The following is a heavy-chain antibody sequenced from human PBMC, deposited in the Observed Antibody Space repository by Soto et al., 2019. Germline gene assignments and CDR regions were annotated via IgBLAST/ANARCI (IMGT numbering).Heavy chain of an antibody. CDR2: IIPIFGRA. V-gene: IGHV1-69*13. D-gene: IGHD6-6*01. CDR3: SKGKAARPALYYYYGMDV. Sequence: SVKVSCKASGGTFSSYAISWVRQAPGQGLEWMGGIIPIFGRANYAQKFQGKVTITADESPSTAYMELSSLRSEDTAVYYCSKGKAARPALYYYYGMDVWGQGTTVTVSS. CDR1: GGTFSSYA. J-gene: IGHJ6*02.